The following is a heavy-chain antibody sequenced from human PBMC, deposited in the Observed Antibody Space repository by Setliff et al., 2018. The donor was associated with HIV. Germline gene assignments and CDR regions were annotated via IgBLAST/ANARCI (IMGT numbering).Heavy chain of an antibody. CDR2: MSTGGDIK. J-gene: IGHJ4*02. CDR1: GFTFNSYG. V-gene: IGHV3-30*03. Sequence: GGSLRLSCAASGFTFNSYGIHWVRQAPGKGLEWVAVMSTGGDIKIYADSVKGRFTISRDNSKNTLFLQMNSLRPEDTATYYCARSPDPYSGTTDYWGQGTLVTVSS. CDR3: ARSPDPYSGTTDY. D-gene: IGHD1-26*01.